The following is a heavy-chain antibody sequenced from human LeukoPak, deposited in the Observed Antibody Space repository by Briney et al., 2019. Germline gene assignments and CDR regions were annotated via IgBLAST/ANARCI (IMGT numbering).Heavy chain of an antibody. CDR3: ARGYDYGDSNWFDP. J-gene: IGHJ5*02. CDR1: VGSISGYY. CDR2: IYASGST. D-gene: IGHD4-17*01. V-gene: IGHV4-4*07. Sequence: PSETLSLTCTVSVGSISGYYWSWIRQPAGKALEWIGRIYASGSTNYNPSLKSRVTMSLDTSKNHLSLNLISVTAADTAVYYCARGYDYGDSNWFDPWGQGTLVTVSS.